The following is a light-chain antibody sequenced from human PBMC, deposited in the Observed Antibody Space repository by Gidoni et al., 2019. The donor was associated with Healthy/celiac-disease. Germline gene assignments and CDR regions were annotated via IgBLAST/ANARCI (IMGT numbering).Light chain of an antibody. V-gene: IGKV1-39*01. J-gene: IGKJ2*01. Sequence: DIQMTQSPSSLSASVGDRVTITCRASQSISSYLNWYQQKPGKAPKLLIYAASSLQSGVPSRFSGSGSGTDFTLTISSLQPEDFATYYCQQSYSTEPYTFXQXTKLXIK. CDR1: QSISSY. CDR3: QQSYSTEPYT. CDR2: AAS.